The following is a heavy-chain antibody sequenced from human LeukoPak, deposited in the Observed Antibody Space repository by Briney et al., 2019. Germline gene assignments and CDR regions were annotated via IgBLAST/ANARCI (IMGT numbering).Heavy chain of an antibody. D-gene: IGHD1-14*01. V-gene: IGHV3-7*01. CDR2: INEDGGER. CDR3: ARGGNLEN. Sequence: GGSLRLSCAASGFTLNRYGMRWVRQARGKGLEWVAKINEDGGERHYVDCVKGRFTLSRDNPKNSLYLQMNTLRAEDTAVYYCARGGNLENWGGGTLVTVSS. J-gene: IGHJ4*02. CDR1: GFTLNRYG.